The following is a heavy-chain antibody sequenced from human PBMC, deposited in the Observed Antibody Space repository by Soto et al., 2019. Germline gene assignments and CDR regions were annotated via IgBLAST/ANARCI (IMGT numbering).Heavy chain of an antibody. J-gene: IGHJ4*02. V-gene: IGHV3-74*01. CDR1: GFKFSDSW. CDR2: IHPDGSMT. D-gene: IGHD6-19*01. Sequence: EMQLVESGGGLVQPGGSLRLSCAASGFKFSDSWMHWVRQAPGKGLVWVSRIHPDGSMTHYADSVKGRFTTSRDNVKNTVLLQLISLRAEDTAIYYCVREIRSGDFWGQGTLVTVSS. CDR3: VREIRSGDF.